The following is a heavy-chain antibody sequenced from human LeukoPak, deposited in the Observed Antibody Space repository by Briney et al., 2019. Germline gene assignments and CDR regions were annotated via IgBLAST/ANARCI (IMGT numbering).Heavy chain of an antibody. D-gene: IGHD6-19*01. CDR3: TRSSGWYGLS. CDR1: RFSFSSYG. V-gene: IGHV3-30*02. Sequence: GGSLRLSCAASRFSFSSYGMHWVRQAPGKGLEWVAYLQYDRTNVQYADSVRGRFTISRDNSNNTLFLHLNSLRGEDTAVYYCTRSSGWYGLSWGQGTLVTVSS. J-gene: IGHJ1*01. CDR2: LQYDRTNV.